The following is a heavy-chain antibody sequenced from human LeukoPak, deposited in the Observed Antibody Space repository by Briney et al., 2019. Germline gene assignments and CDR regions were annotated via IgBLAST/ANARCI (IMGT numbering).Heavy chain of an antibody. D-gene: IGHD6-19*01. CDR2: INPNSGGT. J-gene: IGHJ4*02. CDR1: GYTFTGYY. V-gene: IGHV1-2*06. Sequence: ASVKVSCKASGYTFTGYYMHWVRQAPGQGLEWMGRINPNSGGTNYAQKFQGRFTMTRDTSISTAYMELSRLRSDDTAVYYCARRARGSGYFDYWGQGTLVTVSS. CDR3: ARRARGSGYFDY.